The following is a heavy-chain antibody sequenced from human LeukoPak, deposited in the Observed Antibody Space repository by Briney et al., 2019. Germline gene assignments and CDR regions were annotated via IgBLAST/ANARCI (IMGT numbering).Heavy chain of an antibody. V-gene: IGHV4-38-2*01. CDR2: IYYSGST. CDR3: ARGYSSWYNFPSTYYFDY. J-gene: IGHJ4*02. D-gene: IGHD6-13*01. Sequence: GSLRLSCAASGFTFSSYAMSWIRQPPGKGLEWIGSIYYSGSTYYNPSLKSRVTISVDTSKNQFSLKLSSVTAADTAVYYCARGYSSWYNFPSTYYFDYWGQGTLVTVSS. CDR1: GFTFSSYA.